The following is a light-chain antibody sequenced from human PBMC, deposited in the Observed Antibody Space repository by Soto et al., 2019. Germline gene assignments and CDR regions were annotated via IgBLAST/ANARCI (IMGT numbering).Light chain of an antibody. J-gene: IGKJ2*01. Sequence: EIVLTQSPGTLSLSPGERATLSCRASQSVSSSYLAWYQQRPGQAPRLLIYGASSRATGTPDRFSGSGSGNDFTLTISRLEPDDSAVYYCQEYGSSPLYTFGQGTKLDIK. CDR1: QSVSSSY. V-gene: IGKV3-20*01. CDR3: QEYGSSPLYT. CDR2: GAS.